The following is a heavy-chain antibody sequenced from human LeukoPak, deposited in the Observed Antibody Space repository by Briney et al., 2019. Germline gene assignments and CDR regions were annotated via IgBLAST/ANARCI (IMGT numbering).Heavy chain of an antibody. V-gene: IGHV1-69*13. CDR3: ARDVRGVIGYYYYGMDV. CDR2: IIPIFGTA. J-gene: IGHJ6*02. D-gene: IGHD3-10*02. Sequence: ASVKVSCKASGGTFSSYAISWVRQAPGQGLEWMGGIIPIFGTANYAQKFQGRVTITADESTSTAYMELSSLRSEDTAVYYCARDVRGVIGYYYYGMDVWGQGTTVTVSS. CDR1: GGTFSSYA.